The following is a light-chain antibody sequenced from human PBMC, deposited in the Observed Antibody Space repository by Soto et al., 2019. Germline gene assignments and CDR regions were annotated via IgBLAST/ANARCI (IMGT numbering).Light chain of an antibody. Sequence: EIVLTQSPGTLSLSPGERATLSCRASQSVSSSYLAWYQQKPGQAPRLLIYGASSRATGIPDRFSVSGSGTDFTLTISRLEPEDFAVYYCQQYGSSLPTFGPGTIVGIK. CDR1: QSVSSSY. V-gene: IGKV3-20*01. J-gene: IGKJ3*01. CDR3: QQYGSSLPT. CDR2: GAS.